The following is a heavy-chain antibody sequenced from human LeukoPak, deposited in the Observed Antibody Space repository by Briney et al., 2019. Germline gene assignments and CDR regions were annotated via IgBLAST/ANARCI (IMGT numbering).Heavy chain of an antibody. Sequence: PGGSLRLSCAASGFTVSSNYMSWVRQAPGKGLEWVGRFKSKTDGGTADYAAPVKGRFIVSRDDPKNTLYLQMNSLRTEDTAVYFCTKDIGYFDYWGQGSLVTVSS. CDR2: FKSKTDGGTA. J-gene: IGHJ4*02. CDR3: TKDIGYFDY. CDR1: GFTVSSNY. V-gene: IGHV3-15*01.